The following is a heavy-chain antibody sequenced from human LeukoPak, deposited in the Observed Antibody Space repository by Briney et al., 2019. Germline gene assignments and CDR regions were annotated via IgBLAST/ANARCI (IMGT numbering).Heavy chain of an antibody. CDR2: INPSGGST. Sequence: ASVKVSCKASGYTFSSYYMHWVRQAPGQGLEWMGIINPSGGSTSYAQKFQGRVTMTRDTSTSTVYMELSGLRSEDTAVYYCARDLVSGSYSVGVDYWGQGTLVTVSS. V-gene: IGHV1-46*01. CDR3: ARDLVSGSYSVGVDY. CDR1: GYTFSSYY. J-gene: IGHJ4*02. D-gene: IGHD1-26*01.